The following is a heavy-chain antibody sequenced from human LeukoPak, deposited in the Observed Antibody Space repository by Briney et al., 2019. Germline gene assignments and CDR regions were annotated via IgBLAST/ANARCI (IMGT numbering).Heavy chain of an antibody. CDR2: ISALYGHT. J-gene: IGHJ4*02. V-gene: IGHV1-18*01. Sequence: ASVKVSCKASGYTFSNYGTSWVRQAPGQGLEWMGWISALYGHTNYAQKFQGRVTMTTDTSTSTAYMELRSLRSDDTAVYYCARDFYHGHCAGLSCFLLDSWGQGALVIVSS. CDR3: ARDFYHGHCAGLSCFLLDS. CDR1: GYTFSNYG. D-gene: IGHD2-8*02.